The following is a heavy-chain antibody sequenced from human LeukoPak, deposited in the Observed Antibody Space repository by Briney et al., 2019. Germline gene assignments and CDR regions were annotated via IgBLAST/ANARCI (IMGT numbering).Heavy chain of an antibody. CDR2: ISGSGGST. J-gene: IGHJ4*02. V-gene: IGHV3-23*01. D-gene: IGHD6-13*01. Sequence: GGSLRLSCAASGFTFSSYAMSWVRQAPGKGLEWVSAISGSGGSTYYADSVKGRFTISRDNSKNTLYLQMNSLRAEDTAVYYCATIVVGIAAATYFDYWGQGTLVTVSS. CDR3: ATIVVGIAAATYFDY. CDR1: GFTFSSYA.